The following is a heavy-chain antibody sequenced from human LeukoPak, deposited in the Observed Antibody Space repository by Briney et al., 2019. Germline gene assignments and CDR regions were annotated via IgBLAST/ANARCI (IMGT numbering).Heavy chain of an antibody. V-gene: IGHV3-9*01. CDR3: AKGDGDYTWYFDL. D-gene: IGHD4-17*01. CDR2: ISWNSGSI. Sequence: PGGSLRLSCAASGFTFDDYAMHWVRQAPGKGLEWVSGISWNSGSIGYADSVKGRFTISRDNAKNSLYLQMNSLRAEDTALYYCAKGDGDYTWYFDLWGRGTLVTVSS. J-gene: IGHJ2*01. CDR1: GFTFDDYA.